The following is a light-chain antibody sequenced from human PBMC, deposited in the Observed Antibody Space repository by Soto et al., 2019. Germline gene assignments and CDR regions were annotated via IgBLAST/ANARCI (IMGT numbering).Light chain of an antibody. CDR1: SSDVGGYNY. J-gene: IGLJ2*01. CDR2: DVS. CDR3: SSYTSSSTLV. Sequence: QSALTQPASVSGSPGQSITISCTGTSSDVGGYNYVSWYHQHPGKAPKLMIYDVSNRTSGVSKRFSGSKSGNTASLTISGLQAEDEADYYCSSYTSSSTLVFGGGTKLTVL. V-gene: IGLV2-14*01.